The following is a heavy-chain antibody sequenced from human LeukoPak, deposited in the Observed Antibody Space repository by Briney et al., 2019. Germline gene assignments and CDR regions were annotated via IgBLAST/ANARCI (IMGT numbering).Heavy chain of an antibody. Sequence: SETLSLTCTVSGGSLSTHYWSGIRQPAGKGLEWIGRIYTSGGTNYNPSLKSRVTMSVDTSKNQFSVMLNSVTAADTAVYYCASCHISRWAFDYWGQGTLVTVPS. J-gene: IGHJ4*02. D-gene: IGHD2/OR15-2a*01. V-gene: IGHV4-4*07. CDR3: ASCHISRWAFDY. CDR1: GGSLSTHY. CDR2: IYTSGGT.